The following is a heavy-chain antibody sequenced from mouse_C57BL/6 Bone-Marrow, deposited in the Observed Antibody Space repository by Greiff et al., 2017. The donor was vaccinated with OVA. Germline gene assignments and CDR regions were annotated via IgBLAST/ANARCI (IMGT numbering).Heavy chain of an antibody. CDR1: GYAFSSYW. V-gene: IGHV1-80*01. J-gene: IGHJ3*01. CDR2: IYPGDGDT. Sequence: QVQLQQSGAELVKPGASVKISCKASGYAFSSYWMNWVKQRPGKGLEWIGQIYPGDGDTNYNGKFKGKATLTAEKSSSTAYMQLSSRTSEDSAVYFCARKTSVVPFAYWGKGTLVTVSA. D-gene: IGHD1-1*01. CDR3: ARKTSVVPFAY.